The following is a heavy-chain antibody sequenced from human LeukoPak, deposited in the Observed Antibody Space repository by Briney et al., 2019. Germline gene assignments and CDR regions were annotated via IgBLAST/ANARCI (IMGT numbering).Heavy chain of an antibody. D-gene: IGHD2/OR15-2a*01. CDR1: GGSISSGEYY. CDR2: FSYTGNT. V-gene: IGHV4-30-4*01. Sequence: SQTLSLTCTGSGGSISSGEYYWSWIRQPPGKCLEWIVYFSYTGNTHYNPSVKSRVSISVDTSKNPFSLKLTSVPAADPAVYYCARALNGYFYAFDSWGQGTLVTASS. J-gene: IGHJ4*02. CDR3: ARALNGYFYAFDS.